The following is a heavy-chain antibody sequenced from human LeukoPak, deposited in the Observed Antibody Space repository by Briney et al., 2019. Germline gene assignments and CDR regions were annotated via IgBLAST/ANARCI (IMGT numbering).Heavy chain of an antibody. CDR3: AGDRGGSAHRHAFDI. D-gene: IGHD1-26*01. V-gene: IGHV4-4*02. Sequence: SETLSLTCDVSGASISSNIWWGWVRQPPGKGLEWIGYMYHTGSSIYSPSLKSRLTISVDTSKNQFTLNLSSMTAADTAVYYCAGDRGGSAHRHAFDIWGQGTLVTVSS. J-gene: IGHJ3*02. CDR1: GASISSNIW. CDR2: MYHTGSS.